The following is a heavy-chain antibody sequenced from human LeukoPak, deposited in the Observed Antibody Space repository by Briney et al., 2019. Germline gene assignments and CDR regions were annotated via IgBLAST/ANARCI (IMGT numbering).Heavy chain of an antibody. CDR1: GGSISSYY. Sequence: SETLSLTCTVSGGSISSYYWSWIRQPPGKGLERIGYIYYSGSTNYNPSLKSRVTISVDTSKNQFSLKLSSVTAADTAVYYCARGHYYYGSGKYYGMDVWGQGTTVTVSS. D-gene: IGHD3-10*01. V-gene: IGHV4-59*01. CDR3: ARGHYYYGSGKYYGMDV. CDR2: IYYSGST. J-gene: IGHJ6*02.